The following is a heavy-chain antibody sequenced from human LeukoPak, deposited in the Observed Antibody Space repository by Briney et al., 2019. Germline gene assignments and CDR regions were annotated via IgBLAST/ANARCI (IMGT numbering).Heavy chain of an antibody. CDR1: GGSINRDF. CDR2: MKCRGRS. V-gene: IGHV4-59*01. D-gene: IGHD3-22*01. J-gene: IGHJ3*02. Sequence: SETLSLTCTVSGGSINRDFWTWIRHPPGQGLEWIGSMKCRGRSDFNPSLRSRVTLSVDTSKNQISLKLTSVTAADTAVYFCARGMYDSAGYSSPFDIWGQGTVVTVSS. CDR3: ARGMYDSAGYSSPFDI.